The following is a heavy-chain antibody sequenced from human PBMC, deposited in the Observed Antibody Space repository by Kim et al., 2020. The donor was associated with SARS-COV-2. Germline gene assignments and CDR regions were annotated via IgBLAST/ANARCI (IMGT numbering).Heavy chain of an antibody. CDR3: AKGKYQVRGGVFDD. Sequence: GGSLRLSCAASGFRFSGHGMHWVRQAPGKGLEWVSVIWYDGSRVSYAGSVKGRFTISRDNSKNTLYLQMNSLRVEDTAVYYCAKGKYQVRGGVFDDWGQGTLVTVSS. V-gene: IGHV3-33*03. CDR1: GFRFSGHG. J-gene: IGHJ4*02. CDR2: IWYDGSRV.